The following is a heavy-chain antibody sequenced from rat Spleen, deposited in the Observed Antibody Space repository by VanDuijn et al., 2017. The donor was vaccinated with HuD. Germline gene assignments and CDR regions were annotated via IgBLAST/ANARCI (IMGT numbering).Heavy chain of an antibody. CDR2: ITNTGRRT. V-gene: IGHV5-31*01. Sequence: EVQLVESGGGLVQPGRSLKLSCVASGFTFNNYWMTWIRQAPGKGLEWVASITNTGRRTYYPDSVRGRFAISRDTAENTLYLQMNSLRSDDTATYYCATKDYGSFAYWGQGTLVTVSS. CDR1: GFTFNNYW. J-gene: IGHJ3*01. D-gene: IGHD1-7*01. CDR3: ATKDYGSFAY.